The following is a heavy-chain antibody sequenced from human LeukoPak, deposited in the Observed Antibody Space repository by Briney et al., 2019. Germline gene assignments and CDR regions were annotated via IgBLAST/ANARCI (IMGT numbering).Heavy chain of an antibody. Sequence: ASVKVSCKASGGTFSSYAISWVRQAPGQGLEWMGGIIPIFGTANYAQKFLGRVTITTDESTSTAYMELSSLRSEDTAVYYCASYNYYDSSDDYWGQGTLVTVSS. CDR2: IIPIFGTA. CDR1: GGTFSSYA. V-gene: IGHV1-69*05. J-gene: IGHJ4*02. D-gene: IGHD3-22*01. CDR3: ASYNYYDSSDDY.